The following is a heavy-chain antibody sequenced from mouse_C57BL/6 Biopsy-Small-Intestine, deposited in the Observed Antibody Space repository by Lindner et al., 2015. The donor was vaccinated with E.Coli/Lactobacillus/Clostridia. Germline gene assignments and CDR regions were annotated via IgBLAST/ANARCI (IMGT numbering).Heavy chain of an antibody. CDR3: TRDYYGSNYAFAY. J-gene: IGHJ3*01. Sequence: VQLQESGAELVRPGASVTLSCKASGYTFTDLEVHWVKQTPVHGLEWIGAIDPATGGTAYTQKFKGKAILTADKSSSTAYMELRSLTSEDSAVYYCTRDYYGSNYAFAYWGQGTLVTVSA. CDR2: IDPATGGT. D-gene: IGHD1-1*01. CDR1: GYTFTDLE. V-gene: IGHV1-15*01.